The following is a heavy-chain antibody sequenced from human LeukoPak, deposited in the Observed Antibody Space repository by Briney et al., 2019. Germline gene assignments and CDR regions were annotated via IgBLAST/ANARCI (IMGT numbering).Heavy chain of an antibody. V-gene: IGHV4-59*04. Sequence: GSLRLSCAASGFTFRSYAMNWVRQGPGKGLEWIGYIYYSGSTYYNPSLKSRVTISGDTSKNQFSLKLSSVTAADTAVYYCATHWYSSSRAVEAPFDYWGQGTLVTVSS. CDR1: GFTFRSYA. CDR3: ATHWYSSSRAVEAPFDY. CDR2: IYYSGST. D-gene: IGHD6-13*01. J-gene: IGHJ4*02.